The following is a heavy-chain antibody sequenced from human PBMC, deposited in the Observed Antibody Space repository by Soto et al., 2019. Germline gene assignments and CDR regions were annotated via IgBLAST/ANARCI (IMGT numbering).Heavy chain of an antibody. CDR2: IYPGDSDT. Sequence: GESLKISCKGSGYSFTSYWIGWVRQMPGKGLEWMGIIYPGDSDTRYSPSFQGQVTISADESISTAYLQWSSLKASDTAMYYCERLWVVDTAMGHFDYWGQGTLVTVSS. CDR1: GYSFTSYW. J-gene: IGHJ4*02. D-gene: IGHD5-18*01. CDR3: ERLWVVDTAMGHFDY. V-gene: IGHV5-51*01.